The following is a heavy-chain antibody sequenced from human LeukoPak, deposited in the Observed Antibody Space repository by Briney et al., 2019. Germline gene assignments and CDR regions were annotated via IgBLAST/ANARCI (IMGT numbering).Heavy chain of an antibody. CDR1: GYTFTSYY. CDR2: INPSGGST. Sequence: GASVKVSCKASGYTFTSYYMHWVRQAPGQGLEWMGIINPSGGSTSYAQKFQGRVTITADESTSTAYMELSSLRSEDTAVYYCARCFWSGYSRGSPNWFDPWGQGTLVTVSS. J-gene: IGHJ5*02. V-gene: IGHV1-46*01. D-gene: IGHD3-3*01. CDR3: ARCFWSGYSRGSPNWFDP.